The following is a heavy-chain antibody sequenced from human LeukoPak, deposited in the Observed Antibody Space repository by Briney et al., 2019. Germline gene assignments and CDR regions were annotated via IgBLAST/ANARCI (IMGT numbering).Heavy chain of an antibody. CDR3: ARGYNYRPGYVDV. V-gene: IGHV3-21*01. CDR1: GFTFSSYT. Sequence: VGSLRLSCAGTGFTFSSYTMNWVRQAAGKGLEWVSSISGSSSYIYNADSVKGRFSISRDNAKNSLYLQMNSLRAEDTAVYYCARGYNYRPGYVDVWGKGTTVTVSS. CDR2: ISGSSSYI. D-gene: IGHD1-20*01. J-gene: IGHJ6*03.